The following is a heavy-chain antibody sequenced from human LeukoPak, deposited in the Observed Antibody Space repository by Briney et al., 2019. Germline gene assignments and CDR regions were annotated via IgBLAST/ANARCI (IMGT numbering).Heavy chain of an antibody. D-gene: IGHD3-10*01. CDR1: GFTFSTYC. J-gene: IGHJ5*02. CDR3: ASGYYGSGSYLTP. Sequence: VVSLRLSCAASGFTFSTYCIDLVRQAPGNGLVWVSRMSGDGRSTSYADSVKGRFTISRDNAKNTLYLQMDSLRGEDTAVYYCASGYYGSGSYLTPWGQGTLVTVSS. CDR2: MSGDGRST. V-gene: IGHV3-74*01.